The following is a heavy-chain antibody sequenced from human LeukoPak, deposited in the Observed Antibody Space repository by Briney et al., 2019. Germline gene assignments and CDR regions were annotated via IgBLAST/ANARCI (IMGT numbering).Heavy chain of an antibody. V-gene: IGHV3-64D*09. CDR3: VKGAESFCDSRSDY. CDR1: GFTFSSYA. Sequence: GGSLRPSCSASGFTFSSYAMHWVRQAPGKGLEYVSAISGNGGTTYYTDSVKGRFTISRDSSKNTLYLQMSSLRREDTAVYYCVKGAESFCDSRSDYWGQGTLVTVSS. J-gene: IGHJ4*02. CDR2: ISGNGGTT. D-gene: IGHD3-22*01.